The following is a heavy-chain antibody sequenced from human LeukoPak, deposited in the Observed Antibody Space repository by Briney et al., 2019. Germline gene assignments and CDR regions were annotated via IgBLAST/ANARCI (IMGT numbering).Heavy chain of an antibody. CDR3: AKQLGYCSDGSCYFPY. J-gene: IGHJ4*02. CDR2: ISNNGGYT. D-gene: IGHD2-15*01. Sequence: GALRLSCAASGFIFDSYALSWVRQAPGKGLEWVSAISNNGGYTYYADSVQGRFTISRDNSKSTLCLQMNSLRAEDTAVYYCAKQLGYCSDGSCYFPYWGQGTLVTVSS. V-gene: IGHV3-23*01. CDR1: GFIFDSYA.